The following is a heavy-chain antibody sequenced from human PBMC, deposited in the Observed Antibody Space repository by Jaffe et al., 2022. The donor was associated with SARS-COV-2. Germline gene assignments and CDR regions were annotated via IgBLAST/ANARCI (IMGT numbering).Heavy chain of an antibody. Sequence: EVQLVESGGGLVKPGGSLRLSCAASGFTFSNAWMSWVRQAPGKGLEWVGRIKSKTDGGTTDYAAPVKGRFTISRDDSKNTLYLQMNSLKTEDTAVYYCTTKKPGHYYYGMDVWGQGTTVTVSS. J-gene: IGHJ6*02. CDR2: IKSKTDGGTT. CDR3: TTKKPGHYYYGMDV. CDR1: GFTFSNAW. V-gene: IGHV3-15*01.